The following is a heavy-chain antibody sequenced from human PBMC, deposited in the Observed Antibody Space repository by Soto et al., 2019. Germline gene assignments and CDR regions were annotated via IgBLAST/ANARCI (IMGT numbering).Heavy chain of an antibody. V-gene: IGHV3-11*01. CDR3: ARGSTVVTPEADY. CDR2: ISSSGSTI. D-gene: IGHD4-17*01. Sequence: SGGSLRLSCAASGFTFSDYYMSWIRQAPGKGLEWVSYISSSGSTIYYADSVKGRFTISRDNAKNSLYLQMNSLRAEDTAVYYCARGSTVVTPEADYWGQGTLVTVSS. J-gene: IGHJ4*02. CDR1: GFTFSDYY.